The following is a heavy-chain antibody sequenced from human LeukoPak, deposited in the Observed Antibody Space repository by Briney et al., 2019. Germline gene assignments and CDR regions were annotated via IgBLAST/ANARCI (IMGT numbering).Heavy chain of an antibody. CDR1: GFTFSYHS. J-gene: IGHJ4*02. V-gene: IGHV3-30*09. CDR2: ISYDGKRG. D-gene: IGHD5-18*01. CDR3: ARELRSGNSYGSGYFDY. Sequence: PERSLRLSCVASGFTFSYHSMHWVRQAPGKGLEWVAVISYDGKRGYYADSVKGRFAISRDNSRNTVYLQMNSLRAEDTAVYFCARELRSGNSYGSGYFDYWGQGAVITVSS.